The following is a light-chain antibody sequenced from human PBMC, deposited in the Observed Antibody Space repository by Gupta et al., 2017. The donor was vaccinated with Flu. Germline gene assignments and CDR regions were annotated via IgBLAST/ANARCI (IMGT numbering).Light chain of an antibody. CDR1: ALTNQY. J-gene: IGLJ2*01. CDR3: QSADSSTTSVV. Sequence: SYELTQPPSVSVSPGQTARITCSGDALTNQYGFWYQQKPGQAPLLLIYKDSERPAGIPERFSGSGSGTTVTLTISGVQAEDEADYHCQSADSSTTSVVFGGGTKLTVL. CDR2: KDS. V-gene: IGLV3-25*03.